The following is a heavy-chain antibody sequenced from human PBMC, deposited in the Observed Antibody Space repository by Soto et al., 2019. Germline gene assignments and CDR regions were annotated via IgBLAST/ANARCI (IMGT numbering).Heavy chain of an antibody. J-gene: IGHJ5*02. Sequence: EVQLVESGGSLVQPGRSLRLSCAASGFTFDDDAMHWVRQVPRKGLEWVSGISWNSNSIGYADSVKGRFTISRDNAKNSLYLQMNSLTAEDTALYYCAKGLLELHGPTNSFDPWGQGTLVTVSS. CDR2: ISWNSNSI. V-gene: IGHV3-9*01. D-gene: IGHD1-7*01. CDR3: AKGLLELHGPTNSFDP. CDR1: GFTFDDDA.